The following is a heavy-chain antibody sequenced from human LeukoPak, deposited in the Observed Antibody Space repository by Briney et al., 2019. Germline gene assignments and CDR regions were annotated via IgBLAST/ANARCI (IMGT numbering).Heavy chain of an antibody. CDR2: IKNKGDGGTT. CDR3: TTSGTPFEY. D-gene: IGHD3-10*01. CDR1: GFTFNKAW. J-gene: IGHJ4*02. V-gene: IGHV3-15*01. Sequence: PGGSLRLSCAASGFTFNKAWMSWVRLAPGKGLEWVGRIKNKGDGGTTDYAAPVKGRFTVSRDDSKSTLYLQMNSLKTEDIAVYYCTTSGTPFEYWGQGTLVTVSS.